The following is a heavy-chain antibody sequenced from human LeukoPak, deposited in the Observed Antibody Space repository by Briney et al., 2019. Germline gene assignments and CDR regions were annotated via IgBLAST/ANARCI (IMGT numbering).Heavy chain of an antibody. V-gene: IGHV3-66*01. J-gene: IGHJ4*02. D-gene: IGHD3-10*01. CDR2: IYSGGST. CDR1: GFTVSSNY. Sequence: GGSLRLSCAASGFTVSSNYMSWVRQAPGKGLEWVSVIYSGGSTYYADSVKGRFTISRDNSKNTLYLQMNSLRAEDTAVYYCARGYGSGSYPFDYWGQGALVTVSS. CDR3: ARGYGSGSYPFDY.